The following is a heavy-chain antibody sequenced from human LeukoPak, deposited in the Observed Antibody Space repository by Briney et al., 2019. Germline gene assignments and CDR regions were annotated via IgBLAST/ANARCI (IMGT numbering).Heavy chain of an antibody. V-gene: IGHV3-49*04. CDR3: TSPQRDIVIVPVSIR. Sequence: GGPLRLFCTGSGFTLGEYAINWVRQATEKGLECVGFIRSNGYSGTTDYAASVKGRFTISRDDSKSIAYLQMGSLKTDDTAVYYCTSPQRDIVIVPVSIRGGQGTLVTVSS. CDR1: GFTLGEYA. D-gene: IGHD2-2*02. CDR2: IRSNGYSGTT. J-gene: IGHJ4*02.